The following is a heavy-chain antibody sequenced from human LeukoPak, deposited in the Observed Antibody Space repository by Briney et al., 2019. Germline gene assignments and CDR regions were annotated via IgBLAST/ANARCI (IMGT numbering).Heavy chain of an antibody. D-gene: IGHD6-19*01. CDR2: ISSNGGST. Sequence: PGGSLRLSCAASGFTFSSYAMHWVRQAPGKGLEYVSAISSNGGSTYYANAVKGRFTISRDKSKNTLYLQMGSLRAEDMAVYYCARCNDYSSGWSLPSYFDYWGQGTLVTVSS. V-gene: IGHV3-64*01. CDR1: GFTFSSYA. J-gene: IGHJ4*02. CDR3: ARCNDYSSGWSLPSYFDY.